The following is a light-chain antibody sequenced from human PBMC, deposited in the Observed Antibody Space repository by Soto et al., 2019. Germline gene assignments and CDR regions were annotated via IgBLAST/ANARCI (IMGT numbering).Light chain of an antibody. J-gene: IGLJ2*01. Sequence: QSVLTQPPSVSAAPGQKVTISCSGSSSNIGNNYVSWYQQLPGTAPKLLIYDNNKRPSGIPDRFSGSKSGTSATLDIAGLQTGDEADYYCGTWDSYLSVVFGGGTKLTVL. CDR1: SSNIGNNY. CDR2: DNN. V-gene: IGLV1-51*01. CDR3: GTWDSYLSVV.